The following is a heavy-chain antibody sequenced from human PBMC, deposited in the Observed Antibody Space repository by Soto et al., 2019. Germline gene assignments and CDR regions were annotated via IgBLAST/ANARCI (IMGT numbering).Heavy chain of an antibody. Sequence: ASVKVSCKASGYTFTSYDINWVRQATGQGLEWMGWMNPNSGNTGYAQKFQGRVTMTRNTSISTAYMELSSLRSENTAVYYCARRQGSYYHYYMDVWGKGTTVTVSS. J-gene: IGHJ6*03. CDR1: GYTFTSYD. D-gene: IGHD3-10*01. CDR2: MNPNSGNT. V-gene: IGHV1-8*01. CDR3: ARRQGSYYHYYMDV.